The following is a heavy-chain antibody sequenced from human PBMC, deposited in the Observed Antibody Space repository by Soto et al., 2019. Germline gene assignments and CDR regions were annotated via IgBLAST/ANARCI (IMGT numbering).Heavy chain of an antibody. D-gene: IGHD6-13*01. CDR1: GGTFSSYA. V-gene: IGHV1-69*06. J-gene: IGHJ6*02. CDR2: IIPIFGTA. Sequence: SVKVSCKASGGTFSSYAISWVRQAPGQGLEWMGGIIPIFGTANYAQKFQGRVTITADKSTSTAYMELSSLRSEDTAVYYCARREGIAAAGTRYYYGMDVWGQGTTVTVSS. CDR3: ARREGIAAAGTRYYYGMDV.